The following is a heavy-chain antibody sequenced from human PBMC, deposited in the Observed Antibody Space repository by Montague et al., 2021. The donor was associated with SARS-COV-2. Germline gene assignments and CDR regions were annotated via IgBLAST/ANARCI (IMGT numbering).Heavy chain of an antibody. D-gene: IGHD4-23*01. Sequence: SETLSLTCAVYGGSLSGFYWTWIRQAPGKGLEWVGEITHRGSTSYSPALKSRLTISLDTSKNQFSLNLDSVTAADTATYYCARSHDYRGNDYFDSWGQGAPVIVSS. J-gene: IGHJ4*02. CDR2: ITHRGST. CDR1: GGSLSGFY. CDR3: ARSHDYRGNDYFDS. V-gene: IGHV4-34*01.